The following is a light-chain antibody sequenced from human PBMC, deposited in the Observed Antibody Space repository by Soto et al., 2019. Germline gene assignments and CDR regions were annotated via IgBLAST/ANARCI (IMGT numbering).Light chain of an antibody. CDR1: QSISSW. Sequence: DIQMTQSPSTLSASVGDRVTITCRASQSISSWLAWYQQKPGKAPKLLSYKASSLESGVPSRFSGSGSGTEFTLTISSLQHDDFATYYCQQYNSYRTFGQGTKVEIK. CDR2: KAS. J-gene: IGKJ1*01. V-gene: IGKV1-5*03. CDR3: QQYNSYRT.